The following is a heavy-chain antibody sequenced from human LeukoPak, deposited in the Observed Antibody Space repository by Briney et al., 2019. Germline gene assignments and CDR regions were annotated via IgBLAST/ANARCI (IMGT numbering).Heavy chain of an antibody. D-gene: IGHD1-26*01. CDR1: GDSISSGGYY. CDR3: EGGHSPVEY. CDR2: IYYSGST. V-gene: IGHV4-31*03. Sequence: SETLSLTCTVSGDSISSGGYYWSWIRQHPGKGLEWIGYIYYSGSTYYNPSLKSRVTISVDTSKNQFSLKLSSMTAADTSVYYSEGGHSPVEYWGEGTLVTVSS. J-gene: IGHJ4*02.